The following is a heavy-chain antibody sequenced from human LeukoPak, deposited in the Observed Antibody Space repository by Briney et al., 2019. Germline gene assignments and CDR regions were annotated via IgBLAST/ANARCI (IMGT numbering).Heavy chain of an antibody. Sequence: SETLSLTCTVSGGSISSYYWSWIRQPPGKGLEWIGYIYYSGSTNYNPSLKSRVTISVDTSKNRFSLKLSPVTAADTAVYYCARHQIGFDPWGQGTLVTVSS. CDR1: GGSISSYY. CDR3: ARHQIGFDP. J-gene: IGHJ5*02. V-gene: IGHV4-59*08. CDR2: IYYSGST.